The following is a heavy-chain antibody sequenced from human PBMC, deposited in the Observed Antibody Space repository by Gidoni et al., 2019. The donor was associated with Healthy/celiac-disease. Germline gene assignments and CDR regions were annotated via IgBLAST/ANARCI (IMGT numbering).Heavy chain of an antibody. Sequence: QVQLVESGGGVVQPGRSLRPSCAASGFPFSSYAMHWVRQAPGKGLEWVAVISYDGSNKYYADSVKGRFTISRDNSKNTLYLQMNSLRAEDTAVYYCARAGDSSGYYYFDYWGQGTLVTVSS. CDR2: ISYDGSNK. D-gene: IGHD3-22*01. CDR1: GFPFSSYA. CDR3: ARAGDSSGYYYFDY. J-gene: IGHJ4*02. V-gene: IGHV3-30-3*01.